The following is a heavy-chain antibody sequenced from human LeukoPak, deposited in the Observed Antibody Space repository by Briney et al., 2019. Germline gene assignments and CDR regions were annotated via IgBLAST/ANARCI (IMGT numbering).Heavy chain of an antibody. J-gene: IGHJ6*02. CDR1: GFTFSSYG. D-gene: IGHD2-2*01. Sequence: GGSLSLSCAASGFTFSSYGMHWVRKAPGKGLEWVAVISYDGSNKYYADSVKGRFTISRDNSKNTLYLQMNSLRAEDTAVYYCAKDGVPAPYYGMDVWGQGTTVTVSS. V-gene: IGHV3-30*18. CDR3: AKDGVPAPYYGMDV. CDR2: ISYDGSNK.